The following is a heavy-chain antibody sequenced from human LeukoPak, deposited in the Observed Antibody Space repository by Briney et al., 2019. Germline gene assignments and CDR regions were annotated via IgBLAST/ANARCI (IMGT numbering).Heavy chain of an antibody. Sequence: PGGSLRLSCAASGFTFSSYGMHWVRQAPGKGLEWVAVISYDGSNKYYADSVKGRFTISRDNSKNTLYLQMNSLRAEDTAVYYCARDRPLRYYDSSGYYWTWGQGTLVTVSS. V-gene: IGHV3-30*03. CDR3: ARDRPLRYYDSSGYYWT. J-gene: IGHJ5*02. CDR2: ISYDGSNK. D-gene: IGHD3-22*01. CDR1: GFTFSSYG.